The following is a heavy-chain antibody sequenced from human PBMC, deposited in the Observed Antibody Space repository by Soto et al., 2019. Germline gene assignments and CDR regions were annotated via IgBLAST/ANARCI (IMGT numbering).Heavy chain of an antibody. CDR3: ARDNGPVWFGELLYYYYYGMDV. Sequence: GGSLRLSCAAPGFTFSSYSMNWVRQAPGKGLEWVSSISSSSSYIYYADSVKGRFTISRDNAKNSLYLQMNSLRAEDTAVYYCARDNGPVWFGELLYYYYYGMDVWGQGTTVTVSS. CDR2: ISSSSSYI. CDR1: GFTFSSYS. J-gene: IGHJ6*02. D-gene: IGHD3-10*01. V-gene: IGHV3-21*01.